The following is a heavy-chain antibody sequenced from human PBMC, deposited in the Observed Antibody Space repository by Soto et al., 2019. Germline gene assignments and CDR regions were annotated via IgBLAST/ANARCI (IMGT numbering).Heavy chain of an antibody. CDR1: GFTFSSYG. V-gene: IGHV3-33*01. J-gene: IGHJ4*02. CDR2: IWYDGSNK. Sequence: PGGSLRLSCAASGFTFSSYGMHWVRQAPGKGLEWVAVIWYDGSNKYYADSVKGRFTISRDNSKNTLYLQMNSLRAEDTAVYYCARPYGDYVFDYWGQGTLVTVSS. D-gene: IGHD4-17*01. CDR3: ARPYGDYVFDY.